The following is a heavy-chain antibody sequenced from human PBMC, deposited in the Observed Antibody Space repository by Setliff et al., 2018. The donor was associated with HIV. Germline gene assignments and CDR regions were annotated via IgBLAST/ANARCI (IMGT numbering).Heavy chain of an antibody. D-gene: IGHD1-1*01. CDR2: IYHSGST. J-gene: IGHJ6*01. Sequence: PSETLSLTCAVSGGSISSSNWWSWVRQPPGKGLEWVGEIYHSGSTNYNPSLRSRVTISVDTSKNQCYLKVTSVTPADTAVYFCVRADNNGRFHHYMDVWGEGDHGHRLL. CDR1: GGSISSSNW. CDR3: VRADNNGRFHHYMDV. V-gene: IGHV4-4*02.